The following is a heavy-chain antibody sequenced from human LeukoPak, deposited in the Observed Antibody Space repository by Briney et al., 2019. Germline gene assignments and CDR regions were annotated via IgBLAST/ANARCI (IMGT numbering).Heavy chain of an antibody. Sequence: GGSLRPSCAASGFTFSSYSMNWVRQAPGKGLEWVSYISSSGSTIYYADSVKGRFTISRDNAKNSLYLQMNSLRAEDTAVYYCARDLGGPDDYWGQGTLVTVSS. CDR2: ISSSGSTI. CDR1: GFTFSSYS. V-gene: IGHV3-48*04. D-gene: IGHD4-23*01. CDR3: ARDLGGPDDY. J-gene: IGHJ4*02.